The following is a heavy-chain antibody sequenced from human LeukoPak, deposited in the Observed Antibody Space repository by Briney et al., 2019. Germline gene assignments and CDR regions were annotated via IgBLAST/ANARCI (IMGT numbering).Heavy chain of an antibody. CDR1: GGSFSGYY. CDR3: ARHRTAMVKGHWFDP. D-gene: IGHD5-18*01. CDR2: INHSGST. Sequence: SETLSLTCAVYGGSFSGYYWSWIRQPPGKGLEWIGEINHSGSTYYNPSLKSRVTISVDTSKNQFSLKLSSVTAADTAVHYCARHRTAMVKGHWFDPWGQGTLVTVSS. J-gene: IGHJ5*02. V-gene: IGHV4-34*01.